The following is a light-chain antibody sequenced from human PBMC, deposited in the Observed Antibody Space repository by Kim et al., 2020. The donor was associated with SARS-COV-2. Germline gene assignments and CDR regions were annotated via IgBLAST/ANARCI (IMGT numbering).Light chain of an antibody. J-gene: IGLJ7*01. V-gene: IGLV2-14*04. CDR1: SSDVGGYNY. CDR2: DVS. Sequence: SITISCTGTSSDVGGYNYGSWYQQHPGKAPKLMIYDVSKRPSGVSNRCSGSKSGNTASLTISGLQAEDEADYYCSSYTSSSTPAVFGGGTQLTVL. CDR3: SSYTSSSTPAV.